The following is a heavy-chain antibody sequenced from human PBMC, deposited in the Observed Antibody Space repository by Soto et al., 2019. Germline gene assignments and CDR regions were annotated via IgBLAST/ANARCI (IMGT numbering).Heavy chain of an antibody. Sequence: QLQLQESGSGLVKPSQTLSLTCDVSGGSISSSAYSWSRIRQPPGKGLEWIGYIYHSGSSYYNPSLKSRVTISVDRSKNQFSLKLSSVTAADTAVYYCARAGGLGAVAVDYWGQGTLVTVSS. D-gene: IGHD6-19*01. J-gene: IGHJ4*02. CDR3: ARAGGLGAVAVDY. CDR2: IYHSGSS. CDR1: GGSISSSAYS. V-gene: IGHV4-30-2*01.